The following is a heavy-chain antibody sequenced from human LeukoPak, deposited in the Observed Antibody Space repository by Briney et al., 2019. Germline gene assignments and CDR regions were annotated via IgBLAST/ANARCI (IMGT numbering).Heavy chain of an antibody. V-gene: IGHV4-39*07. CDR2: IYYSGST. J-gene: IGHJ4*02. D-gene: IGHD3-22*01. Sequence: PSETLSLTCTVSGGSISSSSYYWGWIRQPPGKGLEWIGSIYYSGSTNYNPSLKSRVTISVDTSKNQFSLKLSSVTAADTAVYYCARDSPPDYYDSSGYFDYWGQGTLVTVSS. CDR3: ARDSPPDYYDSSGYFDY. CDR1: GGSISSSSYY.